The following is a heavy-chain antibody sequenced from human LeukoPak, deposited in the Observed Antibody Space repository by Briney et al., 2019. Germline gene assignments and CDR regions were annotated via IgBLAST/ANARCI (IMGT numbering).Heavy chain of an antibody. CDR1: GYTFTDYY. CDR3: ARARTYYDILTAYPFDY. V-gene: IGHV1-2*02. J-gene: IGHJ4*02. Sequence: ASVKVSCKASGYTFTDYYMHWVRQAPGQGLEWMGWINPNSGGTNYAQKFQGRVTMTRDTSISTAYMELSRGRSDDTAVYYCARARTYYDILTAYPFDYWGQGTLVTVSS. CDR2: INPNSGGT. D-gene: IGHD3-9*01.